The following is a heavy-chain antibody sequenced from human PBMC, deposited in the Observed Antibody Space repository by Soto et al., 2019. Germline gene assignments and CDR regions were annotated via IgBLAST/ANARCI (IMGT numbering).Heavy chain of an antibody. V-gene: IGHV3-21*01. CDR2: IGAAGGNM. CDR3: TRGPVFAAFDCRGQPDF. D-gene: IGHD3-9*01. Sequence: GGSLRLSCAASGFTFSIYSMHWVRQAPGKGLEWVSSIGAAGGNMYYSDSVRGRFTISRDDAQNSLYLQMRSLRVEDTAIYYCTRGPVFAAFDCRGQPDFRGQGTMVPVSS. CDR1: GFTFSIYS. J-gene: IGHJ4*02.